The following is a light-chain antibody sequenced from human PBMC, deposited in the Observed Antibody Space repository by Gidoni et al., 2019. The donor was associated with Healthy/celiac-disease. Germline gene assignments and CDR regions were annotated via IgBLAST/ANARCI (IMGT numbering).Light chain of an antibody. Sequence: QSALTQPASVSGSSGQSITISCTGTSSDVGSYNLVSWYQQHPGKAPKLMIYEGSKRPSGVSNRFSGSKSGNTASLTISGLKAEDEADYYCCSYAGSSFYVFGTGTKVTVL. CDR1: SSDVGSYNL. CDR3: CSYAGSSFYV. J-gene: IGLJ1*01. V-gene: IGLV2-23*01. CDR2: EGS.